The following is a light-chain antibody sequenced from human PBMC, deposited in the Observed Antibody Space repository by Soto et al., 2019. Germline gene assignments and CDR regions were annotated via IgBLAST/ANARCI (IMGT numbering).Light chain of an antibody. CDR2: GAS. J-gene: IGKJ1*01. CDR1: QSVSSSY. V-gene: IGKV3-20*01. CDR3: QQYGRT. Sequence: IVLTQSPGTLSLSPGERATLSCRASQSVSSSYLAWYQQKPGQAPRLLIYGASSRDTGIPDRFSGSGSGTDFTLTISRLEPEDFAVYYCQQYGRTFGQGTKVEIK.